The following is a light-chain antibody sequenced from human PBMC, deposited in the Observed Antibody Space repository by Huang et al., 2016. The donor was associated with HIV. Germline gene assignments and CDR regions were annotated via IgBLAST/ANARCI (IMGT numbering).Light chain of an antibody. CDR3: QQYYSFPLT. J-gene: IGKJ1*01. CDR2: ATS. Sequence: AIRITQSPSSISASTGDKVSITCRASQDINTYLAWYQQKPGKTPSLLIYATSTLQSGVPARFSGSGSGTDFTLTITHLQSEDFATYYCQQYYSFPLTFGQGSQVEV. CDR1: QDINTY. V-gene: IGKV1-8*01.